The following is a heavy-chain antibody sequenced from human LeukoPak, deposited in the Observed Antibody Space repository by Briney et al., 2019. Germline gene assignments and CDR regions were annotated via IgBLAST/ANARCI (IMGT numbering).Heavy chain of an antibody. V-gene: IGHV1-46*01. J-gene: IGHJ4*02. CDR1: GYTFTNYY. Sequence: ASVKVSCKASGYTFTNYYMHWVRQAPGQGLEWMGIINPSTGGTSYAQNFQGRVTMTRGTSTSTIYMELSSLRSEDTAVYYCARGHDSSGWPYYFDYWGQGTLVTVSS. CDR3: ARGHDSSGWPYYFDY. D-gene: IGHD6-19*01. CDR2: INPSTGGT.